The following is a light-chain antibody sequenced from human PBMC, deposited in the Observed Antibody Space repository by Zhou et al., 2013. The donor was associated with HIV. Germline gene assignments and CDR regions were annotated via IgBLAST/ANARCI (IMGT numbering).Light chain of an antibody. V-gene: IGKV1-39*01. Sequence: DIQMTQSPSSLSASVGDRVTITCRASQSISTYLNWYQQKLGKAPKLLIYGAYNLASGVPSRFSGSGSGTDFTLTISSLQPEDFATYYCQQTYSTPWTFGQGTKVEIK. CDR3: QQTYSTPWT. J-gene: IGKJ1*01. CDR1: QSISTY. CDR2: GAY.